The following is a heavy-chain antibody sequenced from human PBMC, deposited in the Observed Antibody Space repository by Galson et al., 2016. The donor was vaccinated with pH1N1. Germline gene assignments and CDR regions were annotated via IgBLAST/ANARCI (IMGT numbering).Heavy chain of an antibody. D-gene: IGHD3-16*01. V-gene: IGHV4-31*03. CDR1: GGSISSGGYY. Sequence: TLSHTCTVSGGSISSGGYYWSWIRQHPGKGLEWIGYIYYSGSTYYNPSLKGRVTISVDTSKNQFSLKLSSVTAADTAVYYCAMVPRGEFLYYMDVWGKGTTVTVSS. CDR3: AMVPRGEFLYYMDV. J-gene: IGHJ6*03. CDR2: IYYSGST.